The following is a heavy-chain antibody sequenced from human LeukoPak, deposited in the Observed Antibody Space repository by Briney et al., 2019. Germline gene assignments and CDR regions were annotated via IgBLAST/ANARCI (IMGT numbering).Heavy chain of an antibody. V-gene: IGHV3-64*01. CDR3: ARDEYSNGWYPLDY. D-gene: IGHD6-19*01. J-gene: IGHJ4*02. Sequence: GGSLRLSCAASGFTFSSYAMRWVRQAPGRGLEYVSSINSNGGSTYYANSVKGRFTISRDNSKNTLHLQMGSLRAEDMAVYYCARDEYSNGWYPLDYWGQGTLVTVSS. CDR2: INSNGGST. CDR1: GFTFSSYA.